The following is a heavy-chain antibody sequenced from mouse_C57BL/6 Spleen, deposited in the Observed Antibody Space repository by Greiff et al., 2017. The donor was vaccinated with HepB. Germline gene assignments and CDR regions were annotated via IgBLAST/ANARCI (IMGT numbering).Heavy chain of an antibody. J-gene: IGHJ4*01. V-gene: IGHV1-69*01. CDR3: ARVLHYYGSHYYAMDY. CDR1: GYTFTSYW. CDR2: IDPSDSYT. Sequence: VQLQQSGAELVMPGASVKLSCKASGYTFTSYWMHWVKQRPGQGLEWIGEIDPSDSYTNYNQKFKGKSTLTVDKSSSTAYMQLSSLTSEDSAVYYCARVLHYYGSHYYAMDYWGQGTSVTVSS. D-gene: IGHD1-1*01.